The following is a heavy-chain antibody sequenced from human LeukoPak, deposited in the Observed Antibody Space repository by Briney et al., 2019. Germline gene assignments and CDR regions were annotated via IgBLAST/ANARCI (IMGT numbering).Heavy chain of an antibody. J-gene: IGHJ4*02. CDR1: GGSISSYY. Sequence: SETLSLTCTVSGGSISSYYWSWIRQPPGKGLEWIGYIYYSGSTNYNPSLKSRVTISVDTSKNQFSLRLSSVTAADTAVYYCARDRSGYYYGSGSYSDYWGQGTLVTVSS. CDR2: IYYSGST. CDR3: ARDRSGYYYGSGSYSDY. D-gene: IGHD3-10*01. V-gene: IGHV4-59*01.